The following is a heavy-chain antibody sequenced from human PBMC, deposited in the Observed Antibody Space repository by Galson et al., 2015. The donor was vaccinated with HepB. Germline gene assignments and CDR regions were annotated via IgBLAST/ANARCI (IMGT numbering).Heavy chain of an antibody. Sequence: SLRLSCAASGFTFGDYALTWFRQAPGKGLERVSLIRSKPYGGTTEYAASVKGRFTISRDDSKSIAFLQMNSLRTEDTAVYYCTRVSRNMYFDSSGIFDIWGQGTLVTVSS. V-gene: IGHV3-49*03. CDR1: GFTFGDYA. CDR3: TRVSRNMYFDSSGIFDI. CDR2: IRSKPYGGTT. J-gene: IGHJ4*02. D-gene: IGHD3-22*01.